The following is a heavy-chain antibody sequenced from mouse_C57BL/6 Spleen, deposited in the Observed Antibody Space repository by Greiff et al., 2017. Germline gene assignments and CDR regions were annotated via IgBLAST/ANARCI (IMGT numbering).Heavy chain of an antibody. CDR3: ARSSSGYVRYFDY. D-gene: IGHD3-2*02. Sequence: QVHVKQPGAELVKPGASVKLSCKASGYTFTSYWMHWVKQRPGRGLEWIGRIDPNSGGTKYNEKFKSKATLTVDKPSSTAYMQLSSLTSEDSAVYYCARSSSGYVRYFDYWGQGTTLTVSS. V-gene: IGHV1-72*01. CDR2: IDPNSGGT. CDR1: GYTFTSYW. J-gene: IGHJ2*01.